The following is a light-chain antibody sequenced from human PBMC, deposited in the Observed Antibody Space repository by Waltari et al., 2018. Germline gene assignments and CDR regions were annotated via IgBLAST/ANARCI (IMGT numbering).Light chain of an antibody. J-gene: IGKJ3*01. V-gene: IGKV2D-29*02. CDR2: KVT. Sequence: DIVMTQTPLSLPVTPGEPASISCRSSQSLLHSNGNTYLHWYLQKPGQSPRLLIYKVTNRESGVPDRFSGRGSGTDFTLKISRVEPEDVGVYYCMQSTKDPFTFGPGTKLDIK. CDR1: QSLLHSNGNTY. CDR3: MQSTKDPFT.